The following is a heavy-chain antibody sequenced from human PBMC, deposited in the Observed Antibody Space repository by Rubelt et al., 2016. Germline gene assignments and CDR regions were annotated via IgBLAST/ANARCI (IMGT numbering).Heavy chain of an antibody. D-gene: IGHD4-11*01. J-gene: IGHJ6*02. CDR2: ISSSSSYI. CDR1: GFTFSSYS. Sequence: VKPGGSLRLSCAASGFTFSSYSMNWVRQAPGKGLEWVSSISSSSSYIYYADSVKGRFTISRDNAKNSLYLQMNSLRAEDTAVYYCARDLNSNKHNYYYYYGMDVWGQGTTVTVSS. V-gene: IGHV3-21*01. CDR3: ARDLNSNKHNYYYYYGMDV.